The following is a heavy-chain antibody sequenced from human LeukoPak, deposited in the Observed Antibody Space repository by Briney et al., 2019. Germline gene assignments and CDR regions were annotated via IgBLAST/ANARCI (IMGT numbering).Heavy chain of an antibody. CDR2: IKQGGNEK. D-gene: IGHD3-10*01. Sequence: PGGSLRLSCAASGFTLSSFWMSWVRQAPGKGLEWVANIKQGGNEKYYADSVKGRFTISRDNAKNSLYLQMNSLRAEDTAVYYCATIKVRANNYDTDGFEYWGQGTLVTVSS. CDR3: ATIKVRANNYDTDGFEY. CDR1: GFTLSSFW. V-gene: IGHV3-7*05. J-gene: IGHJ4*02.